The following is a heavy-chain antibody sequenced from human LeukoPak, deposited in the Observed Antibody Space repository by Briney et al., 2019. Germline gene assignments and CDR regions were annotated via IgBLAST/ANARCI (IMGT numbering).Heavy chain of an antibody. D-gene: IGHD2-8*02. CDR2: IYYSGST. CDR3: AGHHPRNTVDF. Sequence: SETLSLTCTVSGGSISSYYWSWIRQPPGKGLEWIGYIYYSGSTNYNPSLKSRVTISVDTPKNQFSLKLGSVTAADTAVYYCAGHHPRNTVDFWGQGTLVTVSS. CDR1: GGSISSYY. V-gene: IGHV4-59*08. J-gene: IGHJ4*02.